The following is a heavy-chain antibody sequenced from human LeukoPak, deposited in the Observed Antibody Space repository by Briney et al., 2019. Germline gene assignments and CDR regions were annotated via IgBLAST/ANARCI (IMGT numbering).Heavy chain of an antibody. CDR2: INSDGSST. CDR1: GFTFSSYW. CDR3: ARVLSGSYSGTVFDI. D-gene: IGHD1-26*01. V-gene: IGHV3-74*01. Sequence: TGGSLRLSCAASGFTFSSYWMHWVRHAPGKGLVWVSRINSDGSSTSYADSVKGRFTISRDNAKNTLYLQMNSLRAEDTAVYYCARVLSGSYSGTVFDIWGQGTMVTVSS. J-gene: IGHJ3*02.